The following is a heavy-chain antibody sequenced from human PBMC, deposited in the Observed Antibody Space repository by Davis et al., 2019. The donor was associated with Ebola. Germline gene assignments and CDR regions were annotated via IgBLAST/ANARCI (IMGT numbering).Heavy chain of an antibody. D-gene: IGHD5-24*01. CDR1: GGPISSHY. V-gene: IGHV4-59*08. CDR3: ARGDGFYWYFDL. J-gene: IGHJ2*01. Sequence: GSLRLSCTVTGGPISSHYWSWIRQPPGKALEWIGYIHYSGSTNHIPSLKSRVTMSTDTSKNQISLKLNSVTTADTAVYFCARGDGFYWYFDLWGRGALVTVSS. CDR2: IHYSGST.